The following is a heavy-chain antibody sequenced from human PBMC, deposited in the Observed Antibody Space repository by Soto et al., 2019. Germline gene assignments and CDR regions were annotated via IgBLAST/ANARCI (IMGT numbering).Heavy chain of an antibody. J-gene: IGHJ4*02. V-gene: IGHV1-18*01. D-gene: IGHD1-26*01. CDR2: ISAHNGNT. CDR3: ARGSDGDY. Sequence: QVHLVQSGAEVKKPGASVKVSCKGSGYGFTTYGITWVRQAPGQGLEWMAWISAHNGNTNYAQKLQGRGTVTRDTSTTTAYMELRSLRSDDTAVYYCARGSDGDYWGQGALVTVSS. CDR1: GYGFTTYG.